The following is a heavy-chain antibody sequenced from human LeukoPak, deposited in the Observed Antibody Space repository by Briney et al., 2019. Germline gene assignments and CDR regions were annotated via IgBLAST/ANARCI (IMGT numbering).Heavy chain of an antibody. CDR3: TRDFDP. J-gene: IGHJ5*02. V-gene: IGHV3-7*01. CDR2: IKQDGREK. Sequence: PGRSLRLSCVASGLSFGIYWVDWVSQAPGKGLEWVGNIKQDGREKYYVDSEKGRFTISRDNAKNSLYLDMNSLRVEDTAIYYCTRDFDPWGQGTLVTVSS. CDR1: GLSFGIYW.